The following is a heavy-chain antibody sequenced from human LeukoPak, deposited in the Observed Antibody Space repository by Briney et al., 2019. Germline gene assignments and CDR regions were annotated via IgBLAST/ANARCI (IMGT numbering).Heavy chain of an antibody. CDR3: ASGELDSLYYFDY. V-gene: IGHV3-21*01. Sequence: GGSLRLSCAASGFTFSSYSMNWVRQAPGKGLEWVSSTSSTSSSYIYYADSVKGRFTISRDNAKNSLYLQMNSLRAEDTALYYCASGELDSLYYFDYWGQGTLVTVSS. J-gene: IGHJ4*02. D-gene: IGHD1-1*01. CDR2: TSSTSSSYI. CDR1: GFTFSSYS.